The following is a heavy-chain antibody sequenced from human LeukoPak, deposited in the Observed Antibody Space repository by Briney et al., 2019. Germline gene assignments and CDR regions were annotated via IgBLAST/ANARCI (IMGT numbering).Heavy chain of an antibody. Sequence: SETLSLTYTVSGGSTSSYYWSWIRQPAGKGLEWIGRIYTSGSTNYNPSLKSRVTMSVDTSKNQFSLKLSSVTAADTAVYYCARLGWQWLVQAFDIWGQGTMVTVSS. CDR2: IYTSGST. D-gene: IGHD6-19*01. J-gene: IGHJ3*02. CDR3: ARLGWQWLVQAFDI. V-gene: IGHV4-4*07. CDR1: GGSTSSYY.